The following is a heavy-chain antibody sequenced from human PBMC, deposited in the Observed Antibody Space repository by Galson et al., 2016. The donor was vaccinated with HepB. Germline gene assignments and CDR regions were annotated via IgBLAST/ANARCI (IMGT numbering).Heavy chain of an antibody. CDR2: IRGVTSAI. Sequence: SPYAMNWVRQAPGRGLEWISYIRGVTSAIQYADSVKGRFSISRDNARNSLYLQMNSLRADDTAVYYCVRDHYWAFDYWGQGILVTVSS. CDR3: VRDHYWAFDY. J-gene: IGHJ4*02. D-gene: IGHD2-8*02. CDR1: SPYA. V-gene: IGHV3-48*01.